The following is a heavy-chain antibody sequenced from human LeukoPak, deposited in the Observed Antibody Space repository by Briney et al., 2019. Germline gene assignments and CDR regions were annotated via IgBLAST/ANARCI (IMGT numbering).Heavy chain of an antibody. D-gene: IGHD2-2*01. Sequence: ASVKVSCKASRYTFTSYGISWVRQAPGQGLKWMGWISAYNGNTNYAQKLQGRVTMTTDTSTSTAYMELRSLRSDDTAVYYCAREAGYCSSASCHYNWFDPWGQGTLVIVSS. V-gene: IGHV1-18*01. CDR1: RYTFTSYG. CDR3: AREAGYCSSASCHYNWFDP. CDR2: ISAYNGNT. J-gene: IGHJ5*02.